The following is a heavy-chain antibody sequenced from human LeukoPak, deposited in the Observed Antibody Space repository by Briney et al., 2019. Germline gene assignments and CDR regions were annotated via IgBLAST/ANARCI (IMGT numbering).Heavy chain of an antibody. J-gene: IGHJ4*02. D-gene: IGHD2-15*01. CDR2: IYYSGST. V-gene: IGHV4-31*03. CDR3: ARGGRGKSGFDY. CDR1: GGSVSSGGYY. Sequence: SQTLSLTCTVSGGSVSSGGYYWSWIRQHPGKGLEWIGYIYYSGSTYYNPSLKSRVTISVDTSKNQFSLKLSSVTAADTAVYYCARGGRGKSGFDYWSQGTLVTVSS.